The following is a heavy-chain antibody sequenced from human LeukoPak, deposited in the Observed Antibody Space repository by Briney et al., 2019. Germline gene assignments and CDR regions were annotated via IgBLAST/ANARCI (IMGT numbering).Heavy chain of an antibody. CDR3: ARDEYSGYDHFDY. J-gene: IGHJ4*02. CDR2: INPNSGGT. Sequence: ASVKVACKASGYTFTGYYMHWVRQAPGQGLEWMGWINPNSGGTNYAHKFQGRVTMTRDTSISTAYMELSRLRSDDTAVYYCARDEYSGYDHFDYWGQGTLVTVSS. CDR1: GYTFTGYY. V-gene: IGHV1-2*07. D-gene: IGHD5-12*01.